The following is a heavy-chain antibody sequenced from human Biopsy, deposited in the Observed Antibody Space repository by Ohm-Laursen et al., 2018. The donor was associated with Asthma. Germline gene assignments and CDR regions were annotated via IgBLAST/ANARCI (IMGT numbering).Heavy chain of an antibody. CDR3: ARRRDGHNFGFDY. D-gene: IGHD5-24*01. J-gene: IGHJ4*02. CDR2: IVPLLHRP. Sequence: ASVKVSCKVSGVNFPNNDISWFRQAPGQGPEWLGGIVPLLHRPQYAQRLQGRVTITADESTSTAYMELRNLKSDDTAVYFCARRRDGHNFGFDYWGQGTLVIVSS. V-gene: IGHV1-69*10. CDR1: GVNFPNND.